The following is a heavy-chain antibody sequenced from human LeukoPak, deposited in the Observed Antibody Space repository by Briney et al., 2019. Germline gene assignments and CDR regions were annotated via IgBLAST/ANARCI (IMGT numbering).Heavy chain of an antibody. CDR2: MSSSSDYI. CDR3: ARDEFWSGYYRTYNWFDP. D-gene: IGHD3-3*01. J-gene: IGHJ5*02. V-gene: IGHV3-21*01. Sequence: GGSLRLSCVASGFSFSTYSMIWVRQAPGKGLEWVSSMSSSSDYIFYAGSVEGRFTISRDNAKNSLYLQMNSLRAEDTAVYYCARDEFWSGYYRTYNWFDPWGQGTLVTVSS. CDR1: GFSFSTYS.